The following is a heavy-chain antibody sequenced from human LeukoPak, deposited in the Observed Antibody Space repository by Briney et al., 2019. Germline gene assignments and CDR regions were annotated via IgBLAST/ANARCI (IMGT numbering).Heavy chain of an antibody. Sequence: SETLSLTCAVSGYSISSGYYWGWIRQPPGKGLEWIGSIYHSGSTYYNPSLKSRATISVDTSKNQFSLKLSSVTAADTAVYYCARQNSNPHSGFDPWGQGTLVTVSS. V-gene: IGHV4-38-2*01. CDR1: GYSISSGYY. CDR2: IYHSGST. J-gene: IGHJ5*02. CDR3: ARQNSNPHSGFDP. D-gene: IGHD4-11*01.